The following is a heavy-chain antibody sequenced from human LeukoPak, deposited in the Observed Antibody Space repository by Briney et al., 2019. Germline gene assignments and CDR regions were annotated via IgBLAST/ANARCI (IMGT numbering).Heavy chain of an antibody. CDR3: ASDTRFDTAIGVY. J-gene: IGHJ4*02. CDR2: ISSSSSYI. V-gene: IGHV3-21*01. CDR1: GFTFSSYS. D-gene: IGHD5-18*01. Sequence: GGSLRLSCAASGFTFSSYSMNWVRQAPGKGLEWVSSISSSSSYIYYADSVKGRFTISRDNAKNSLYLQMNSLRAEDTAVYYCASDTRFDTAIGVYWGQGTLVTVSS.